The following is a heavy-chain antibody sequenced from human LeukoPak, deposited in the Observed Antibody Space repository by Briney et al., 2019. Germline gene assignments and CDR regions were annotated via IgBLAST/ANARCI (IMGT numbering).Heavy chain of an antibody. D-gene: IGHD6-19*01. J-gene: IGHJ4*02. CDR1: GYSISSGYY. CDR3: ASGGSIAVAGLFDY. CDR2: IYHSGCT. V-gene: IGHV4-38-2*02. Sequence: PSETLSLTCTVSGYSISSGYYWVWIRQPPGKGLEWIGSIYHSGCTYYNPSLKSRVTISVDTSKDQFSLKLSSVTPADTAVYYCASGGSIAVAGLFDYWGQGTLVTVSS.